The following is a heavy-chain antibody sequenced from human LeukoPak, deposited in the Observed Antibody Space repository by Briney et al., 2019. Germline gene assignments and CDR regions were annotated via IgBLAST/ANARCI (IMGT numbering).Heavy chain of an antibody. V-gene: IGHV3-23*01. Sequence: PGGSLRLSCAASGFTFSTYVMSWVRQAPGKGLVWVAGFVSSGVSANYADSVKGRFTISRDNTKNTLYLQMNSLSAEDTAVYYCAKFSGWPTNYFDYWGQGTLATVSS. CDR2: FVSSGVSA. CDR1: GFTFSTYV. J-gene: IGHJ4*02. D-gene: IGHD6-19*01. CDR3: AKFSGWPTNYFDY.